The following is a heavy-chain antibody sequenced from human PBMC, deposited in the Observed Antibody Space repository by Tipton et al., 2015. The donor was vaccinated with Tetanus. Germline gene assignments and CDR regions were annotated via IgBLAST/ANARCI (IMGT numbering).Heavy chain of an antibody. CDR2: LSENGANT. CDR3: AKTISNDYVAA. D-gene: IGHD4-17*01. J-gene: IGHJ4*02. CDR1: GFTFSSYA. Sequence: SLRLSCSASGFTFSSYAMSWIRQAPGKGLEWLSSLSENGANTFYADSVKARFTISRDNSKNTLFLQMSSLGADDTAVYYCAKTISNDYVAAWGQGTLVTVSS. V-gene: IGHV3-23*01.